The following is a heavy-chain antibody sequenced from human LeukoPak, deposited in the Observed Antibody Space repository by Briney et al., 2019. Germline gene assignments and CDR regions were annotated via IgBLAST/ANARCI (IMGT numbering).Heavy chain of an antibody. CDR1: GGSISSGGYY. D-gene: IGHD6-13*01. Sequence: SQTLSLTCTVSGGSISSGGYYWSWIRQHPGKGLEWIGYIYYSGSTYYNPSLKSRVTISVDTSKNQFSLKLSSVTAADTAVYYCARSRVRAAAGTHHHVWFDPWCQGTLVTVSS. CDR3: ARSRVRAAAGTHHHVWFDP. J-gene: IGHJ5*02. V-gene: IGHV4-31*03. CDR2: IYYSGST.